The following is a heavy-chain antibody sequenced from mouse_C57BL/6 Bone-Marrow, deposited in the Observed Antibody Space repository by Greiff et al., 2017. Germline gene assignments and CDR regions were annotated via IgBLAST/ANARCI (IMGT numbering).Heavy chain of an antibody. CDR2: ISYDGSN. Sequence: EVKLQESGPGLVKPSQSLSLTCSVTGYSITSGYYWNWIRQFPGNKLEWMGYISYDGSNNYNPSLKNRISITRDTSKNQFFLKLNSVTTEDTATYYCARYSLFAYWGQGTLVTVSA. D-gene: IGHD6-2*01. J-gene: IGHJ3*01. CDR3: ARYSLFAY. CDR1: GYSITSGYY. V-gene: IGHV3-6*01.